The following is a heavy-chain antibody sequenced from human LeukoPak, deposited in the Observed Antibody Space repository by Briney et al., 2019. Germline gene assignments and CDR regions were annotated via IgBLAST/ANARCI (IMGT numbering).Heavy chain of an antibody. CDR2: IIPIFGTA. J-gene: IGHJ6*04. D-gene: IGHD2-2*01. CDR3: ARDLYCSSTSCYVVPISIKKHYYYYGMDV. V-gene: IGHV1-69*06. Sequence: SVKVSCKASGGTFSSYAISWVRQAPGQGLEWMGGIIPIFGTANYAQKLQGRVTITADKSTSTAYMELSSLRSEDTAVYYCARDLYCSSTSCYVVPISIKKHYYYYGMDVWGKGTTVTVSS. CDR1: GGTFSSYA.